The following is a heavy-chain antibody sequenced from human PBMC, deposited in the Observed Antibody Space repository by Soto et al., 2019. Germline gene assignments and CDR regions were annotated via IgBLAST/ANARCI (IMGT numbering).Heavy chain of an antibody. V-gene: IGHV4-59*01. CDR3: ARDYGPRDFFAS. J-gene: IGHJ5*01. CDR1: GGSISPYY. D-gene: IGHD3-16*01. CDR2: IYYTGST. Sequence: SETLSLTCTVSGGSISPYYWSWIRRPPGKGLEWIGYIYYTGSTNYNPSLKGRVTISVDTSKNQFSLKLSSVTAADTAVYYCARDYGPRDFFASCGQGTLVTVSS.